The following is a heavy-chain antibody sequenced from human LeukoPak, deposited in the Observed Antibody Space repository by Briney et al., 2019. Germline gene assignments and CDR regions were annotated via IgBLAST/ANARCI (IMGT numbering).Heavy chain of an antibody. CDR1: GGSISSGGYY. V-gene: IGHV4-30-2*01. Sequence: PSETLSLTCTVSGGSISSGGYYWSWIRQPPGKGLEWIGYIYHSGSTYYNPSLKSRVTISVDRSKNQFSLKLSSVTAADTAVYYCARGHLPTYYYYMDVWGKGTTVTVSS. J-gene: IGHJ6*03. CDR2: IYHSGST. CDR3: ARGHLPTYYYYMDV.